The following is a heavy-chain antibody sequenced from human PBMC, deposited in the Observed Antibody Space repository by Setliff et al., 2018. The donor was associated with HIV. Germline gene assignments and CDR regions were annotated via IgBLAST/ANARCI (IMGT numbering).Heavy chain of an antibody. CDR1: GGSISSSNW. D-gene: IGHD6-25*01. CDR3: ARAGSSGDHYYYYYMDV. V-gene: IGHV4-4*02. CDR2: IYHSGRT. Sequence: SETLSLTCAVSGGSISSSNWWSWVRQPPGKGLEWIGKIYHSGRTYYNPSLKSRVTISVDKSKNQFSLKLGSVTAADTAVYYCARAGSSGDHYYYYYMDVWGKGTTVT. J-gene: IGHJ6*03.